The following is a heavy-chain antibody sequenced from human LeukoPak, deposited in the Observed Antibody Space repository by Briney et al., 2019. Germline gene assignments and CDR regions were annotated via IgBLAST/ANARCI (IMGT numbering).Heavy chain of an antibody. CDR2: INHSGST. D-gene: IGHD3-10*01. V-gene: IGHV4-34*01. CDR1: GGSFSGYY. J-gene: IGHJ4*02. CDR3: ARRSYGFDY. Sequence: SETLSLTCAVYGGSFSGYYWSWIRQPPGKGLGWIGEINHSGSTNYNPSLKSRVTISVDTSKNQFSLKLSSVTAADTAVYYCARRSYGFDYWGQGTLVTVSS.